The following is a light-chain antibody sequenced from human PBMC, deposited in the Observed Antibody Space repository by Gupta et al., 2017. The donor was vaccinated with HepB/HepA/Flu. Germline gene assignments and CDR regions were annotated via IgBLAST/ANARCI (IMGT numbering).Light chain of an antibody. CDR3: QQRSNWPLFT. V-gene: IGKV3-11*01. CDR2: DAS. CDR1: QSVGTY. Sequence: ENVLTQSPATLSLSPGGRATLSCRATQSVGTYLAWYQHKPGQAPRLLIYDASNRAPGIPARFSGSGSGTDFTLTISSLEPEDFAVYYCQQRSNWPLFTFGPGTKVDIK. J-gene: IGKJ3*01.